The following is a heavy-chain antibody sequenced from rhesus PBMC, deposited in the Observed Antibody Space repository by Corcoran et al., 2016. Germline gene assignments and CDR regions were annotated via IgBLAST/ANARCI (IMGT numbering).Heavy chain of an antibody. CDR3: ARHGRSTFDY. CDR2: ISTNTGNP. Sequence: QVQLVQSGAEVKQPGASVTVFCKASGYTFTSYGMNWVRQAPGQRLGWMGGISTNTGNPTYAQGCKERFTFAMDTSISTAYLQISSLKAEDMAVYYCARHGRSTFDYWGQGVLVTVAS. CDR1: GYTFTSYG. V-gene: IGHV7-114*01. D-gene: IGHD2-15*01. J-gene: IGHJ4*01.